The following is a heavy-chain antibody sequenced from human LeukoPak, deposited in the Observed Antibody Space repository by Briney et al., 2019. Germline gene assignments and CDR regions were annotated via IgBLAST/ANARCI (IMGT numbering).Heavy chain of an antibody. V-gene: IGHV5-51*01. Sequence: GDSLKISCEGFGYTFTNYWIDWVRQMPGKGLEWMGVIYPGDSDIRYNPSFQGQVTISADKSISTVYLQWSSLKALDTAIYYCARNYYDSSGYSVALEYWGQGTLVTVSS. CDR1: GYTFTNYW. D-gene: IGHD3-22*01. J-gene: IGHJ4*02. CDR3: ARNYYDSSGYSVALEY. CDR2: IYPGDSDI.